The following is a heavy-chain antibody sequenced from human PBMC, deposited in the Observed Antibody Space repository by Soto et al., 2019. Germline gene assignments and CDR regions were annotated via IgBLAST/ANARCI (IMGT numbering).Heavy chain of an antibody. CDR3: ARPLENYDFWSGYYNTPYYYYGMDV. V-gene: IGHV1-3*01. Sequence: ASVKVSCKASGYTFTSYAMHWVRQAPGQRLEWMGWINAGNGNTKYSQKFQGRVTITRDTSASTAYMELSSLRSEDTAVYYCARPLENYDFWSGYYNTPYYYYGMDVCGQGTTVTVYS. CDR1: GYTFTSYA. D-gene: IGHD3-3*01. J-gene: IGHJ6*02. CDR2: INAGNGNT.